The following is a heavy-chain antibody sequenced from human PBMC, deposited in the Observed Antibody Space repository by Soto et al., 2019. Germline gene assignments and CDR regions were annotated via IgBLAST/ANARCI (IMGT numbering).Heavy chain of an antibody. D-gene: IGHD2-15*01. CDR1: GYTFTHYG. V-gene: IGHV1-18*04. CDR2: ISAYNGST. CDR3: ARDVPGSGVPVWDY. Sequence: QIQLVQSGAEMKKPGASVMVSCKPSGYTFTHYGVSWLRQAPEQGLECMGWISAYNGSTDYAHKFQDRVALTTDTSTSSAYMELRGLSPDDTAVYYCARDVPGSGVPVWDYWGQGTLVTVSS. J-gene: IGHJ4*02.